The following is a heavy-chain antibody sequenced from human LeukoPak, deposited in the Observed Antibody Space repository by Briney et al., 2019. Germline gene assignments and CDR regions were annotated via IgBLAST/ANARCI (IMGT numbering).Heavy chain of an antibody. CDR2: MYHSGST. J-gene: IGHJ6*03. CDR1: NYSISTDYY. V-gene: IGHV4-38-2*02. CDR3: ARIPCSGGSCYSIYYYYYMDV. D-gene: IGHD2-15*01. Sequence: SETLSLTCTVSNYSISTDYYWGWIRQPPGKGLEWIGTMYHSGSTYYNPSLKSRVTISVDTSKNQFSLKLSSVTAADTAVYYCARIPCSGGSCYSIYYYYYMDVWGKGTTVTISS.